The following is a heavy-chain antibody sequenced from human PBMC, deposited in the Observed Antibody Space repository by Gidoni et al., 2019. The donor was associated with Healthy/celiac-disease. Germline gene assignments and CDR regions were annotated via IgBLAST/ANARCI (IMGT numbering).Heavy chain of an antibody. Sequence: QLQLQESGPGLVKPSETLSLTCTVSGGSISSRSYYWGWIRQPPGKGLEWIGSIYYSGSTYYNPSLKSRVTISVDTSKNQFSLKLSSVTAADTAVYYCARFLYGSGSYYNIADAFDIWGQGTMVTVSS. D-gene: IGHD3-10*01. CDR2: IYYSGST. J-gene: IGHJ3*02. V-gene: IGHV4-39*01. CDR3: ARFLYGSGSYYNIADAFDI. CDR1: GGSISSRSYY.